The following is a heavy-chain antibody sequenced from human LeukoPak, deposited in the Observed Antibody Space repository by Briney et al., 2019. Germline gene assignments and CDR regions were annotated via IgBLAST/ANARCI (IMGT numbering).Heavy chain of an antibody. J-gene: IGHJ6*03. CDR1: GYTFTSYD. CDR2: VNPNAGNT. D-gene: IGHD2-15*01. Sequence: ASVKVSCKASGYTFTSYDINWVRQAPGQGLEWMGWVNPNAGNTGYVQKFQGRVTFTRNTSISTAYMELSSLRSEDTAVYYCARGKYCSDATCYSLGYYYYTDVWGKGTTVTVSS. V-gene: IGHV1-8*03. CDR3: ARGKYCSDATCYSLGYYYYTDV.